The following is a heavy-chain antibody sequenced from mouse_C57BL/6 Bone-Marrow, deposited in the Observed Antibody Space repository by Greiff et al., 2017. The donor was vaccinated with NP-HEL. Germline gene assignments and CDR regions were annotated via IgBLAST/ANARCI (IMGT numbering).Heavy chain of an antibody. CDR2: IWSGGST. V-gene: IGHV2-2*01. CDR1: GFSLTSYG. CDR3: ARKGGSTMVYAMDY. J-gene: IGHJ4*01. Sequence: QVQLKQSGPGLVQPSQSLSITCTASGFSLTSYGVHWVRQSPGKGLEWLGVIWSGGSTDYNAAFISRLSISKDNSKSQVFFKMNSLQADDTAIYYCARKGGSTMVYAMDYWGQGTSVTVSS. D-gene: IGHD2-1*01.